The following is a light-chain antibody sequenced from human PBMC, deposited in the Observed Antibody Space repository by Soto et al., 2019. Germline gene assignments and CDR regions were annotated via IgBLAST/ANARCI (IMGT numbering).Light chain of an antibody. Sequence: EIVLTQSPGTLSLSPGERATLSCRASQSVSSSYLAWYQQKPGQAPRLLIYGASSRATGIPDRFSGSGSGTDFTLTISRLEPEDVAVYYCQQYYTTPFIFGQGTKLEIK. V-gene: IGKV3-20*01. CDR3: QQYYTTPFI. CDR1: QSVSSSY. CDR2: GAS. J-gene: IGKJ2*01.